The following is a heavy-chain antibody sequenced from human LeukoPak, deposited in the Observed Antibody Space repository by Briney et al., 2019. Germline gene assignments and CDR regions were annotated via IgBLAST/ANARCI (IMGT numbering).Heavy chain of an antibody. V-gene: IGHV3-21*01. CDR3: ARARYFDWLAPDFDAFDI. J-gene: IGHJ3*02. Sequence: GGSLRLSCAASGFTFSSYSMNWVRQAPGKGLEWVSSISSSSSYIYYADSVKGRFTISRDNAKNSLYPQMNSLRAEDTAVYYCARARYFDWLAPDFDAFDIWGQGTMVTVSS. D-gene: IGHD3-9*01. CDR2: ISSSSSYI. CDR1: GFTFSSYS.